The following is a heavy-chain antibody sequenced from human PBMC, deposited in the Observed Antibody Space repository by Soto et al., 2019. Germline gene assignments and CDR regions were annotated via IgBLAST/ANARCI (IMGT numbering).Heavy chain of an antibody. Sequence: PSETLSLTCTVSGGSISSYYCSFIRQPAVKGREWIGYIYYSGSTNYNPSLKSRVTISVDTSKNQFSLKLSSVTAADTAVYYCARDSYGFVFDPWGQGTLVTVSS. V-gene: IGHV4-59*01. D-gene: IGHD5-18*01. CDR1: GGSISSYY. CDR3: ARDSYGFVFDP. CDR2: IYYSGST. J-gene: IGHJ5*02.